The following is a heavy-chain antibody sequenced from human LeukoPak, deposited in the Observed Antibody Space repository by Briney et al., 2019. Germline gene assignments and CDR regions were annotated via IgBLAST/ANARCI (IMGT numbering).Heavy chain of an antibody. Sequence: ASVKVSCKASGYTFTSYDMNWVRQATGQGLEWMGWMNPNSGNTGYAQKFQGRVTMTRNTSISTAYMELSSLRSEDTAVYYCARSIAVAGGRRFDYWGQGTLVTVSS. CDR3: ARSIAVAGGRRFDY. V-gene: IGHV1-8*01. J-gene: IGHJ4*02. CDR2: MNPNSGNT. CDR1: GYTFTSYD. D-gene: IGHD6-19*01.